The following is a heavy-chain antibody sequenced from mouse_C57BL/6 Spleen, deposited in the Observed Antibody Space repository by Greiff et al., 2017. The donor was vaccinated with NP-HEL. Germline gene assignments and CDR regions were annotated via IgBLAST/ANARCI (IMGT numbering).Heavy chain of an antibody. CDR1: GYTFTDYY. CDR3: ARDYYGSSYYYFDV. J-gene: IGHJ1*03. D-gene: IGHD1-1*01. V-gene: IGHV1-26*01. Sequence: VQLQQSGPELVKPGASVKISCKASGYTFTDYYMNWVKQSHGKSLEWIGDINPNNGGTSYIQKFKGKATLTVDKSSSTAYMELRSLTSEDSAVYYCARDYYGSSYYYFDVWGTGTTVTVSS. CDR2: INPNNGGT.